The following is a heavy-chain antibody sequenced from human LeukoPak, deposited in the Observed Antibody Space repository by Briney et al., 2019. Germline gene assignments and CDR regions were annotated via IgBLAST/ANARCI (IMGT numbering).Heavy chain of an antibody. J-gene: IGHJ4*02. CDR2: IIPILGIA. Sequence: SVKVSCKASGYTFTSYDINWVRQATGQGLEWMGRIIPILGIANYAQKFQGRVTITADKSTSTAYMELSSLRSEDTAVYYCARDYYDSSGYLGIGYWGQGTLVTVSS. CDR3: ARDYYDSSGYLGIGY. CDR1: GYTFTSYD. V-gene: IGHV1-69*04. D-gene: IGHD3-22*01.